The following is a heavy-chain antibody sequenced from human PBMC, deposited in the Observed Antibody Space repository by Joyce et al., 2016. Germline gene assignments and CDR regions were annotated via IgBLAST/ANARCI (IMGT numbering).Heavy chain of an antibody. D-gene: IGHD3-3*01. CDR2: IVPMSATT. CDR1: GDIFNAYG. Sequence: QVQLEQSGAEVKKPGSSVKVSCKTSGDIFNAYGINWVRQAPGQGLEWLGGIVPMSATTDYAQKFRGRLTSRAHEPTSTVYMELSSLRSDDTGTYYCARGRGDDFWSGYYGSIDYWGQGTLVSVSS. J-gene: IGHJ4*02. CDR3: ARGRGDDFWSGYYGSIDY. V-gene: IGHV1-69*01.